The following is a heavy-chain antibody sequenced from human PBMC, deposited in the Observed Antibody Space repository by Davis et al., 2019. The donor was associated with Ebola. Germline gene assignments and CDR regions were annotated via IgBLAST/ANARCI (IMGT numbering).Heavy chain of an antibody. Sequence: SETLSLTCTVSGGSISSSSYYWGWIRQPPGKGLEWLGSIYYSGSTYYNPSLKSRVTISVDTSKNQFSLKLSSVTAADTAVYYCASLHIVVVTVWGKGTTVTVSS. CDR2: IYYSGST. CDR3: ASLHIVVVTV. J-gene: IGHJ6*04. V-gene: IGHV4-39*01. CDR1: GGSISSSSYY. D-gene: IGHD2-21*02.